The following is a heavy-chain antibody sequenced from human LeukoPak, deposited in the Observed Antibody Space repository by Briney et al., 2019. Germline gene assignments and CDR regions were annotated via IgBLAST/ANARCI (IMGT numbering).Heavy chain of an antibody. CDR2: IFTSGIT. J-gene: IGHJ6*03. Sequence: SETLSLTCTVSGGSTSIYYWNWIRQPAGKGLEWIGRIFTSGITNYDPSLKSRVTMSVDTSKNQFSLNLSSVTAADTAVYYCARESSGNYYNPLGYMDVWGKGTTVTVSS. CDR1: GGSTSIYY. CDR3: ARESSGNYYNPLGYMDV. V-gene: IGHV4-4*07. D-gene: IGHD3-10*01.